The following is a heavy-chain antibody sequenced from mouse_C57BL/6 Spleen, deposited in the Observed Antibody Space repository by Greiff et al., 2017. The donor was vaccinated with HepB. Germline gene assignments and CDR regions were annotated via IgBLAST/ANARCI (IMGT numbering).Heavy chain of an antibody. CDR3: ARSDPPIYYDYDEGFAY. J-gene: IGHJ3*01. CDR1: GYTFTDYY. V-gene: IGHV1-77*01. D-gene: IGHD2-4*01. Sequence: QVQLQQSGAELVKPGASVKISCKASGYTFTDYYINWVKQRPEQGLEWIGKIGPGSGSTYYNEKFEGKATLTADKSSSTAYMQLSSLTSEDSAVYFCARSDPPIYYDYDEGFAYWGQGTLVTVSA. CDR2: IGPGSGST.